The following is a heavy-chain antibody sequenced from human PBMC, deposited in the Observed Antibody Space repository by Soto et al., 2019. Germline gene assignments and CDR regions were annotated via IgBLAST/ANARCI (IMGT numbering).Heavy chain of an antibody. CDR1: GYSFTSYW. J-gene: IGHJ4*02. CDR2: IYPGDSDT. D-gene: IGHD2-15*01. CDR3: ARQGACSGGSCYSDYFDY. Sequence: PGESLKISCKGSGYSFTSYWIGWVRQMPGKGLEWMGIIYPGDSDTRYSPSFQGQVTISADKSISTAYLQWSSLKASDTAMYYCARQGACSGGSCYSDYFDYWGQGTLVTVSS. V-gene: IGHV5-51*01.